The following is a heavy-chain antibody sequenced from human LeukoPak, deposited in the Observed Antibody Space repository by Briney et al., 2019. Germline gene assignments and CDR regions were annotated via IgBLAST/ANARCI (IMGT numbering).Heavy chain of an antibody. Sequence: SETLSLTCTVSGGSISPYYWSWIRQPPGKGLEWIGYFFYSGSTNYNPSLKSRVIISIDTSKNQISLSLSSVTAADTAVYYCARARQQLDYFDYWGQGTLVTVSS. J-gene: IGHJ4*02. D-gene: IGHD6-13*01. CDR3: ARARQQLDYFDY. V-gene: IGHV4-59*01. CDR2: FFYSGST. CDR1: GGSISPYY.